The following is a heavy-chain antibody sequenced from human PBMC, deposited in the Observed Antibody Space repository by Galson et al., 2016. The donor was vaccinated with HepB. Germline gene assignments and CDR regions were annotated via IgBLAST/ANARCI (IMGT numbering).Heavy chain of an antibody. CDR1: GYTFTSYY. CDR2: INPSGGST. V-gene: IGHV1-46*01. CDR3: ARAQRRTDSSSWNYFDY. J-gene: IGHJ4*02. D-gene: IGHD3-22*01. Sequence: VTVSCKASGYTFTSYYIHWVRQAPGQGLEWMGVINPSGGSTNYAQKFLGRVTMTTDTSTSTVYMELSILRSEDTAVYYCARAQRRTDSSSWNYFDYWGQGTLVTVSS.